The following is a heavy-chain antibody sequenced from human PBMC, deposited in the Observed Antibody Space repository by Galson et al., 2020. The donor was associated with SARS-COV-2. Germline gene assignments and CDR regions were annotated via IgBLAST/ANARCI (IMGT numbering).Heavy chain of an antibody. CDR3: ATGPGIAVAGTGTWFDP. CDR1: GYTHTELS. V-gene: IGHV1-24*01. J-gene: IGHJ5*02. Sequence: GESLKIYCHVSGYTHTELSMHWLRQAPGKGLAWMGGFDPADGETIYAQKFQGRVTMTEDTSTDTAYMELSSLRSEDTAVYYGATGPGIAVAGTGTWFDPWGQGTLVTVSS. CDR2: FDPADGET. D-gene: IGHD6-19*01.